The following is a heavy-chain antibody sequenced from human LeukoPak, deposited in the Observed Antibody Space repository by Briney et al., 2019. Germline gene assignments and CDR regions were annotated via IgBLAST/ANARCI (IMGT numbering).Heavy chain of an antibody. CDR3: ARGVVYSQGFDY. V-gene: IGHV3-21*01. Sequence: GGSLRLSCAASGFTFSSYSMNWVRQAPGKGLEWVSSISTTSDYIYYAGSLKGRLTISRDNAKNSLYLQMNSLRAEDTAVYYLARGVVYSQGFDYWGKGTLVTVSS. J-gene: IGHJ4*02. CDR1: GFTFSSYS. D-gene: IGHD5/OR15-5a*01. CDR2: ISTTSDYI.